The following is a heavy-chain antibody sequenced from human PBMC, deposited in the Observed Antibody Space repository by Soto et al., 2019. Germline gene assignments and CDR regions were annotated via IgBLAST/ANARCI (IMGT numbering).Heavy chain of an antibody. CDR1: GGSISSSSYY. V-gene: IGHV4-39*01. J-gene: IGHJ5*02. Sequence: QLQLQESGPGLVKPSETLSLTCTVSGGSISSSSYYWGWIRQPPGKGLEWIGTIYYSGSTYYSPSLKSRVTISVETSKNQFSLKLSSVTAADTAVYYCARHVSMSSSTSHIYDGWFDPWGQGTLVTVSS. CDR2: IYYSGST. CDR3: ARHVSMSSSTSHIYDGWFDP. D-gene: IGHD2-2*01.